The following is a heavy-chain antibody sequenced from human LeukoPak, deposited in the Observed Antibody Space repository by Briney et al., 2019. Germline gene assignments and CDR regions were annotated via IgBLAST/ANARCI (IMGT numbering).Heavy chain of an antibody. CDR3: AREGRFQSFDY. Sequence: GGSLRPSCAASGFSVSSNYVSWVRQAPGKGLEWVSVIYTGGTTHYAPSVMGRFTISRDDSQNTVHLHMSGLRDEDTALYYCAREGRFQSFDYWGQGTLVAVSS. CDR2: IYTGGTT. V-gene: IGHV3-53*01. CDR1: GFSVSSNY. J-gene: IGHJ4*02.